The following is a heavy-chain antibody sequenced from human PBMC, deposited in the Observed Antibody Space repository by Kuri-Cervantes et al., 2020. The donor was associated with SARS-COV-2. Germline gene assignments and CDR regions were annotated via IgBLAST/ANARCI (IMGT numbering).Heavy chain of an antibody. J-gene: IGHJ4*02. CDR3: ARAFRRGVRGPIDH. V-gene: IGHV3-48*03. D-gene: IGHD3-10*01. CDR2: LSVTASTI. Sequence: GESLKISCEGSGFTFDTYEMNWVRQAPGKGLEWISYLSVTASTIYYADSVKGRFTVSRDNAKNSLYLQMNSLRDEDTAVYYCARAFRRGVRGPIDHWGQGTLVTVSS. CDR1: GFTFDTYE.